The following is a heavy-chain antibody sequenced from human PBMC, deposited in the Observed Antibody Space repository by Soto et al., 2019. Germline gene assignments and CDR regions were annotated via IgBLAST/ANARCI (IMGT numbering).Heavy chain of an antibody. D-gene: IGHD6-19*01. CDR1: GGSISSYY. CDR2: IYYSGST. V-gene: IGHV4-59*12. Sequence: PSETLSLTCTVSGGSISSYYWSWIRQPPGKGLEWIGYIYYSGSTNYNPSLKSRATMSVDTSKNQFSLKLSSVTAADTAVYYCARERQQWLPVTYYFDYWGQG. J-gene: IGHJ4*02. CDR3: ARERQQWLPVTYYFDY.